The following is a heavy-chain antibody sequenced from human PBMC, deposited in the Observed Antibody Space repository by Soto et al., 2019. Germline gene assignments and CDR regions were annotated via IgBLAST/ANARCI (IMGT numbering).Heavy chain of an antibody. Sequence: QVQLVESGGGVVQPGRSLRLSCAASGFTFSNYAIHWVRQAPGKGLEWVTIISKDGNSKHYADSVKGRFTISSDNSKNTLFLQMNSLRAEDTAVYYCARDPQGSYCYIDYWGQGTPVTVSS. CDR2: ISKDGNSK. CDR3: ARDPQGSYCYIDY. CDR1: GFTFSNYA. V-gene: IGHV3-30-3*01. J-gene: IGHJ4*02. D-gene: IGHD3-10*01.